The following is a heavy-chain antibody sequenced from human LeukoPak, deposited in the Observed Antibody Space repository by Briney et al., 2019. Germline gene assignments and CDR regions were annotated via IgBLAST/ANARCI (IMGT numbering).Heavy chain of an antibody. CDR2: ISSSSFFI. J-gene: IGHJ6*03. V-gene: IGHV3-21*04. CDR1: GFTFSTYT. Sequence: GESLRLSCVASGFTFSTYTMNWVRQAPGKGLEWVSPISSSSFFISYADSVKGRFTISRDNAKNSLYLQMNSLRAEDTAVYYCAKRAPVGDYYYYYYMDVWGKGTTVTVSS. D-gene: IGHD1-26*01. CDR3: AKRAPVGDYYYYYYMDV.